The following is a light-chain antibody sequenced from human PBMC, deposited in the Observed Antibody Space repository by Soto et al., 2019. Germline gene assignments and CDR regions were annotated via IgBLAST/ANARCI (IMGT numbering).Light chain of an antibody. J-gene: IGKJ2*01. CDR2: GAS. CDR1: QSISSSY. V-gene: IGKV3-20*01. Sequence: EIVVTQSPGTLSLSPGERATLSCRASQSISSSYLAWYQQKPGQAPRLLIYGASNSATGIPDRFSGSGSGTDVTLTINRLEPEDFAVYYCQQYVNSLDTFGQCTKLEIK. CDR3: QQYVNSLDT.